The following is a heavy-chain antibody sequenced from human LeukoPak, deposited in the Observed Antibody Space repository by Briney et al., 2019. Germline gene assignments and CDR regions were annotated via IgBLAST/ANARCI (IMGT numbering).Heavy chain of an antibody. J-gene: IGHJ6*03. V-gene: IGHV1-69*05. D-gene: IGHD5-12*01. CDR2: IIPIFGTA. CDR1: GGTFTSYA. CDR3: ARVNSGYDPYYYYYYMDV. Sequence: SVTVSCKASGGTFTSYAISWVRQAPGQGLEWMGGIIPIFGTANYAQKFQGRVTITTDESTSTAYMELSSLRSEDTAVYYCARVNSGYDPYYYYYYMDVWGKGTTVTVSS.